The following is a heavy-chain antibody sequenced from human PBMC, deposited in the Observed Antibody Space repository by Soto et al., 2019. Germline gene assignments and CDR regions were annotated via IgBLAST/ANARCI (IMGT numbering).Heavy chain of an antibody. Sequence: QVQLQESGPGLVKPSQTLSLTCTVSGGSISTGGYYWTWIRQHPGKGLEWIGYIYYSGSTYYNPSLRSRVTISVDTSKNQFSLKLSSVTSADTAVYYCARGLSVTLFDNWGQGTLVTVSS. CDR3: ARGLSVTLFDN. D-gene: IGHD4-17*01. V-gene: IGHV4-31*03. J-gene: IGHJ4*02. CDR2: IYYSGST. CDR1: GGSISTGGYY.